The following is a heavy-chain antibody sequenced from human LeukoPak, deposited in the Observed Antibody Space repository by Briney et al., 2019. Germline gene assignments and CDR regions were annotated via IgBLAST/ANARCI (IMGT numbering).Heavy chain of an antibody. V-gene: IGHV1-2*06. D-gene: IGHD3-22*01. Sequence: ASVKVSCKASGYTFTDYFMHWVRQAPGQGLEWMGRINPNSGGTNYAQKFQGRVTMTRDTSITTAYMELSRLRSDDTAIYYCARGGYSDSRGSSDAFDIWGQGTMVTVSS. J-gene: IGHJ3*02. CDR3: ARGGYSDSRGSSDAFDI. CDR2: INPNSGGT. CDR1: GYTFTDYF.